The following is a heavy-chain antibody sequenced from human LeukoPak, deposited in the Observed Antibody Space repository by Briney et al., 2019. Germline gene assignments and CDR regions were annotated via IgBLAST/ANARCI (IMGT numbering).Heavy chain of an antibody. Sequence: GGSLRLSCAASAFTVSSNYMNWVRQAPGQGLEWVSAVYSGGGTYYADSVKGRFTIYRDNSKGTLYLQMNSLRAEDTAVYYCARAVSGSYPAFDYWGQGTLVTVSS. CDR3: ARAVSGSYPAFDY. CDR2: VYSGGGT. V-gene: IGHV3-53*01. CDR1: AFTVSSNY. J-gene: IGHJ4*02. D-gene: IGHD3-10*01.